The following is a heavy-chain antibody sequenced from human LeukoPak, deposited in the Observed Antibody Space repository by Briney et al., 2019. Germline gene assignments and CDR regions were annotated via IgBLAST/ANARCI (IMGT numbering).Heavy chain of an antibody. D-gene: IGHD4-17*01. V-gene: IGHV3-9*03. Sequence: PGGSLRLSCAASGFTFDDYAMHWVRQAPGKGLEWVSGISWNSGSIGYADSVKGRFTISRDNAKNSLYLQMNSLRAEDMALYYCAKGLWVTTDLISAFDIWGQGTMVTVSS. CDR2: ISWNSGSI. J-gene: IGHJ3*02. CDR1: GFTFDDYA. CDR3: AKGLWVTTDLISAFDI.